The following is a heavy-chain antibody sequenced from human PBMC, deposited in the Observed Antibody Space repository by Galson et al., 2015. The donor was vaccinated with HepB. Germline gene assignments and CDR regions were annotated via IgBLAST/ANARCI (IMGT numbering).Heavy chain of an antibody. V-gene: IGHV3-30-3*01. D-gene: IGHD2-2*01. J-gene: IGHJ6*03. Sequence: SLRLSCAASGFTFSSYAMHWVRQAPGKGLEWVAVISYDGSNKYYADSVKGRFTISRDNSKNTLYLQMNSLRAEDTAVYYCARDQGFCSSTSCYYYMDVWGKGTTVTVSS. CDR2: ISYDGSNK. CDR3: ARDQGFCSSTSCYYYMDV. CDR1: GFTFSSYA.